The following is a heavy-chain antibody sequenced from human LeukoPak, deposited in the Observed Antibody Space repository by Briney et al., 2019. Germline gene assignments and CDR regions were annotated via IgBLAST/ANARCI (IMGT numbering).Heavy chain of an antibody. D-gene: IGHD3-3*02. J-gene: IGHJ4*02. Sequence: GGSLRLSCVASGFTFGKYWMSWVRQAPGKGLEWVANIKLDGSEKNYVDSVKGRFTISRDNTKNSLYLQMNSLRAEDTAVYYCSRDASHFIDYWGQGTLVTVSS. CDR1: GFTFGKYW. V-gene: IGHV3-7*01. CDR2: IKLDGSEK. CDR3: SRDASHFIDY.